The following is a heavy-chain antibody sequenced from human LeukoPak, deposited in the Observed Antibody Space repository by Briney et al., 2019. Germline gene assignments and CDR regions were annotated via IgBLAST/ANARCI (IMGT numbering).Heavy chain of an antibody. Sequence: PVRSLRLSCVAPGFTFSTYGMHWVRQAPGKGLKWVALIWYDGNYKYYADSVKGRFTISRDNSKNTLYLQMNSLRVEDTAVYYCARDGGQQMEKFDYWGQGTLVTVSS. CDR1: GFTFSTYG. J-gene: IGHJ4*02. V-gene: IGHV3-33*01. D-gene: IGHD6-13*01. CDR3: ARDGGQQMEKFDY. CDR2: IWYDGNYK.